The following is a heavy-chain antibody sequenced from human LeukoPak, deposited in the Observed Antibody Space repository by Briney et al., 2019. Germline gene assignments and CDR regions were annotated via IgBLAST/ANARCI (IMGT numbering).Heavy chain of an antibody. Sequence: GGSLRLSCAASGFTFSSYGMHWVRQAPGKGLEWVAVISYDGSNKYYADSVKGRFTISRDNSKNTLYLQMNSLRAEDTAVYYCAKSYSSGWPGMDVWGQGTTVTASS. V-gene: IGHV3-30*18. D-gene: IGHD6-19*01. CDR2: ISYDGSNK. CDR1: GFTFSSYG. J-gene: IGHJ6*02. CDR3: AKSYSSGWPGMDV.